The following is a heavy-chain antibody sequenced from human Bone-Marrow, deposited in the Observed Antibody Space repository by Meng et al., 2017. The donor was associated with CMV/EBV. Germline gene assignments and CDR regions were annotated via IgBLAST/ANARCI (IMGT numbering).Heavy chain of an antibody. D-gene: IGHD4-17*01. V-gene: IGHV3-21*01. CDR3: AGDLYDYGDYWP. Sequence: GESLKISCAASGFTFSSYSMNWVRQAPGKGLEWVPSISSSSSYIYYADSVKGRFTISRDNAKNSLYLQMNSLRAEDTAVYYCAGDLYDYGDYWPWGQGTLVTVSS. CDR1: GFTFSSYS. CDR2: ISSSSSYI. J-gene: IGHJ5*02.